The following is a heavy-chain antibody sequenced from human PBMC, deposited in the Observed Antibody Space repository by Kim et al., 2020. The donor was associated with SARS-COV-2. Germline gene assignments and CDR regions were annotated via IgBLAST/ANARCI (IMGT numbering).Heavy chain of an antibody. CDR2: IRSKANSYAT. D-gene: IGHD3-10*01. Sequence: GGSLRLSCAASGFTFSGSAMHWVRQASGKGLEWVGRIRSKANSYATAYAGSVKGRFTISRDDSKNTAYLQMNSLKTEDTAVYYCSLAGSGSYGLHYFDYWGQGTLVTVSS. V-gene: IGHV3-73*01. CDR1: GFTFSGSA. J-gene: IGHJ4*02. CDR3: SLAGSGSYGLHYFDY.